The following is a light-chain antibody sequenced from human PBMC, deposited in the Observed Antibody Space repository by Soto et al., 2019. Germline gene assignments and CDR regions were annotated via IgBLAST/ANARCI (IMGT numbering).Light chain of an antibody. V-gene: IGKV1-5*03. CDR3: QQYNSYSPWT. J-gene: IGKJ1*01. CDR1: QSISSR. CDR2: KAS. Sequence: DIQMTQSPSTLSASVGDRVTITCRASQSISSRLAWYQQKPGKAPKLLIYKASSLESGVPPRFSGSGSGTEFTLTISSLQPDDFATYYCQQYNSYSPWTFGQGTKVEIK.